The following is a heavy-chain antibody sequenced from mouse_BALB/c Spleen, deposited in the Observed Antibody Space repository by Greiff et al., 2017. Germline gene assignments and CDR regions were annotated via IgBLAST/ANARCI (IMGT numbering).Heavy chain of an antibody. Sequence: DVQLQESGPELVKPGASVKIPCKASGYTFTDYNMDWVKQSHGKSLEWIGDINPNNGGTIYNQKFKGKATLTVDKSSSTAYMELRSLTSEDTAVYYCARWGSSYWYFDVWGAGTTVTVSS. CDR1: GYTFTDYN. CDR3: ARWGSSYWYFDV. J-gene: IGHJ1*01. V-gene: IGHV1-18*01. CDR2: INPNNGGT.